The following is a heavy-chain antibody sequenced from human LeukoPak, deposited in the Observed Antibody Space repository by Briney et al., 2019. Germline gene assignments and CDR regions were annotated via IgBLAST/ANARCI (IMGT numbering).Heavy chain of an antibody. CDR2: ISGSGDTI. CDR1: GFTFRTYE. V-gene: IGHV3-48*03. Sequence: GGSPGLSCVVSGFTFRTYEMNWVRQAPGKGLEWVSYISGSGDTIYYADSVKGRFTISRDNAKNSLFLLMNSLRAEDTAVYYCSRINYWGQGTLVAVSS. J-gene: IGHJ4*02. CDR3: SRINY.